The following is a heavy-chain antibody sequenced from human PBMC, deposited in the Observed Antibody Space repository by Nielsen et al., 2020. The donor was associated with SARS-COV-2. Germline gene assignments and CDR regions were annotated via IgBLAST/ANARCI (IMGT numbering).Heavy chain of an antibody. CDR3: ARDSTYSSSWYPKYYYYYMDV. Sequence: ETLSLTCAVYGGSFSGYYWSWIRQPPGKGLEWVSSISSSSSYIYYADSVKGRFTISRDNAKNSLYLQMNSLRAEDTAVYYCARDSTYSSSWYPKYYYYYMDVWGKGTTVTVSS. D-gene: IGHD6-13*01. CDR1: GGSFSGYY. J-gene: IGHJ6*03. CDR2: ISSSSSYI. V-gene: IGHV3-21*01.